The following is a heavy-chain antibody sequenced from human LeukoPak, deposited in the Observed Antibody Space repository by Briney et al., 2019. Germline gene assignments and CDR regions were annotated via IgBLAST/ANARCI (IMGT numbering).Heavy chain of an antibody. D-gene: IGHD1-26*01. CDR2: IYYSGST. J-gene: IGHJ6*03. CDR3: ARVGWEDYYYYYMDV. CDR1: GGSISNYY. V-gene: IGHV4-59*12. Sequence: SETLSLTCAVSGGSISNYYWSWIRQPPGKGLEWIGYIYYSGSTNYNPSLKSRVTISVDTSKNQFSLKLSSVTAADTAVYYCARVGWEDYYYYYMDVWGKGTTVTVSS.